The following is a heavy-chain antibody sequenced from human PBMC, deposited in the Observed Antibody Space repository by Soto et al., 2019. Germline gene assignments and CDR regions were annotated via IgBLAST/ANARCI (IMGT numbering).Heavy chain of an antibody. D-gene: IGHD2-2*01. V-gene: IGHV1-69*01. CDR2: IIPISDTT. CDR3: ARSQGSSTSLEIYYYYYYGMDV. J-gene: IGHJ6*02. CDR1: GGTFSSYA. Sequence: QVQLVQSGAEVKKPGSSVKVSCKASGGTFSSYAISWVRQAPGQGLEWMGGIIPISDTTNYAQKFQGRVTITADESTSTADMELSSLRSADTAVYYCARSQGSSTSLEIYYYYYYGMDVWGQGTKVTVSS.